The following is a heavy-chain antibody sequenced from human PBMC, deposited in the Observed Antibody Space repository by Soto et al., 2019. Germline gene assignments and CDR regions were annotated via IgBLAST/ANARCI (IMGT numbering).Heavy chain of an antibody. CDR3: ARESHDILTGPPWVWYFDL. CDR1: GGSFSGYY. V-gene: IGHV4-34*01. CDR2: INDRGSI. J-gene: IGHJ2*01. D-gene: IGHD3-9*01. Sequence: QVQLQQWGAGPLRPLETLSLTCGVSGGSFSGYYWAWIRQSPGKGLEWIGEINDRGSINYNPCLKSRVSSSVDTSKNHYSLNLRSVTAADTGVYYCARESHDILTGPPWVWYFDLWGRGTLVTVSS.